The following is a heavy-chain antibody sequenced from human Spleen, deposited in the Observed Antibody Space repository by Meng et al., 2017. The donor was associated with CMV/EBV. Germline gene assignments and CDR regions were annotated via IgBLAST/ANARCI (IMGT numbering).Heavy chain of an antibody. J-gene: IGHJ4*02. Sequence: SETLSLTCVVYGGPLSDYFWSWIRQSPGKGLEWIGEINHVGSTNYNPSLKSRVTISIDTTKKQFSLNLSSVTAADTAVYYCARDWRSGYHFDYWGQGTLVTVSS. CDR2: INHVGST. D-gene: IGHD1-1*01. CDR3: ARDWRSGYHFDY. V-gene: IGHV4-34*01. CDR1: GGPLSDYF.